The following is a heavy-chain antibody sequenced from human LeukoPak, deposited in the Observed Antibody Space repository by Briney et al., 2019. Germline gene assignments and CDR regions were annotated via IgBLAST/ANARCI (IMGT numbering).Heavy chain of an antibody. Sequence: SGGSLRLSCAASGFTFSSYAMHWVRQAPGKGLEWVAVISYDGSNKYYADSVKGRFTISRDNSKNTLYLQMNSLRAEDTAVYYCAKDGGWGREEGTRPPYYFDYWGQGTLVTVSS. D-gene: IGHD2-8*01. J-gene: IGHJ4*02. CDR2: ISYDGSNK. V-gene: IGHV3-30*04. CDR3: AKDGGWGREEGTRPPYYFDY. CDR1: GFTFSSYA.